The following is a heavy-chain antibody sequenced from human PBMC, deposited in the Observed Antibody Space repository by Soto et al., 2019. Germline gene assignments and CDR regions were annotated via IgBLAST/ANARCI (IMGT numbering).Heavy chain of an antibody. Sequence: QVQLQESGPGLVKPSETLSLTCSVSGDSVTSGSFYWSWVRQPPGKGLEWLAYIYSSGNTHYNPSLNRRATRSVDTCKNQFSLRLNSVTAADTAMYYCVSGVLHMPTGDWGQGTLVAVAS. CDR3: VSGVLHMPTGD. J-gene: IGHJ4*02. V-gene: IGHV4-61*01. CDR1: GDSVTSGSFY. CDR2: IYSSGNT. D-gene: IGHD7-27*01.